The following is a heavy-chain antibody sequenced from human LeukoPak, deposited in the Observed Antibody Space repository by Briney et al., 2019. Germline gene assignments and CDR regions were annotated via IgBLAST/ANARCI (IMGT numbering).Heavy chain of an antibody. D-gene: IGHD1-26*01. Sequence: KPSETLSLTCTVSGGSISSSTYYWGWIRQPPGKGLEWIGNLYYSGSTYYNPSLKSRVTISVDTSKNQFSLKLSSVTAADTAVYYCARLEILMWELLPGRIDYWGQGTLVTVSS. CDR2: LYYSGST. V-gene: IGHV4-39*01. J-gene: IGHJ4*02. CDR3: ARLEILMWELLPGRIDY. CDR1: GGSISSSTYY.